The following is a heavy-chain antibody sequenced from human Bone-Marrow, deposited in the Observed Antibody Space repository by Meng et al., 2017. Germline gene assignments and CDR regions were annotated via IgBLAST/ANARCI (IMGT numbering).Heavy chain of an antibody. Sequence: GESLKISCAASGFTFSSYGMHWVRQAPGKGLEWVSAISGSGGSTYYADSVKGRFTISRDNSKNTLYLQMNSLRAEDTAVYYCATMANYDSSGYYYSHYGMDVWGQGTTVTVSS. J-gene: IGHJ6*02. CDR1: GFTFSSYG. D-gene: IGHD3-22*01. V-gene: IGHV3-23*01. CDR2: ISGSGGST. CDR3: ATMANYDSSGYYYSHYGMDV.